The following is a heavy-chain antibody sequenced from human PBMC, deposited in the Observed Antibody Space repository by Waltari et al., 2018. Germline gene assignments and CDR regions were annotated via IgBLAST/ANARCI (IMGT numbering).Heavy chain of an antibody. CDR2: ISNRGTSI. CDR3: MSSLISGTTL. D-gene: IGHD1-20*01. V-gene: IGHV3-48*03. J-gene: IGHJ4*02. Sequence: EVQLVQSGGGLLQPGGSVRHSCAASGFTFSNYAMNWVRQAPGKGAEWISDISNRGTSIYYADSVRGRFTISRDNTKNALYLQMNSLRAEDTAVYYCMSSLISGTTLWGQGTLVTVSS. CDR1: GFTFSNYA.